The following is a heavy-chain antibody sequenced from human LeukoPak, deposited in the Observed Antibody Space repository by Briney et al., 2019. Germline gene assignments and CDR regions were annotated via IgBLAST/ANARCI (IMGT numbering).Heavy chain of an antibody. Sequence: QPGGSLRLSCAASGFTVSSNYMTWVRQAPGKGLEWVSVNYSGGCTYYAESVKGRFTISRDNSKNTLYLQMNSLRAEDTAVYYCASGTTWGTNAFDIWGQGTMVTVSS. CDR2: NYSGGCT. CDR1: GFTVSSNY. J-gene: IGHJ3*02. CDR3: ASGTTWGTNAFDI. D-gene: IGHD3-16*01. V-gene: IGHV3-53*01.